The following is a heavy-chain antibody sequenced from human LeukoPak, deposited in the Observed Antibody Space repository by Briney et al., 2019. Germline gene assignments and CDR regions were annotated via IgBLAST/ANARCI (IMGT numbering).Heavy chain of an antibody. CDR2: IIPILGIA. Sequence: SVKVSCKASGGTFSSYAIGWVRQAPGQGLEWMGRIIPILGIANYAQKFQGRVTITADKSTSTAYMELSSLRSEDTAVYYCARDRARPYYYGSGCYYPINYWFDPWGQGTLVTVSS. CDR1: GGTFSSYA. J-gene: IGHJ5*02. V-gene: IGHV1-69*04. CDR3: ARDRARPYYYGSGCYYPINYWFDP. D-gene: IGHD3-10*01.